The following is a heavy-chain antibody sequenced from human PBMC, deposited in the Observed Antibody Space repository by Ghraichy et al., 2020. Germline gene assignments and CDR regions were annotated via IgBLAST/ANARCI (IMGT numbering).Heavy chain of an antibody. J-gene: IGHJ4*02. Sequence: GGSLRLSCAASGFTFSSYSMNWVRQAPGKGLEWVSSISSSSSYIYYADSVKGRFTISRDNAKNSLYLQMNSLRAEDTAVYYCARAAYCSSTSCYVDYWGQGTLVTVSS. CDR1: GFTFSSYS. CDR2: ISSSSSYI. V-gene: IGHV3-21*01. CDR3: ARAAYCSSTSCYVDY. D-gene: IGHD2-2*01.